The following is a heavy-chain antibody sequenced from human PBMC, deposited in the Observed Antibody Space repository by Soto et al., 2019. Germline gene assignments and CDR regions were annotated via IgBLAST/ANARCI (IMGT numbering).Heavy chain of an antibody. D-gene: IGHD3-10*01. CDR2: ISYDGSNK. J-gene: IGHJ6*02. CDR1: GFTFSSYG. CDR3: AKNYYGSGSPEDYYYGMDV. Sequence: GGSLRLSCAASGFTFSSYGMHWVRQAPGKGLEWVAVISYDGSNKYYADSVKGRFTISRDNSKNTLYLQMNSLRAEDTAVYYCAKNYYGSGSPEDYYYGMDVWGQGTTVTVSS. V-gene: IGHV3-30*18.